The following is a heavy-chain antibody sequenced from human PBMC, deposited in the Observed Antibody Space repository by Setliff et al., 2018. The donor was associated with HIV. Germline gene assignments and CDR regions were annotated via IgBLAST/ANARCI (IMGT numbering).Heavy chain of an antibody. CDR3: ARHEAECFDNKCYAGLRGA. D-gene: IGHD2-15*01. J-gene: IGHJ4*02. CDR2: IYSDGNT. CDR1: GFPVSSSY. V-gene: IGHV3-66*02. Sequence: GGSLRLSCAGSGFPVSSSYMTWVRQAPGKGLEWVSVIYSDGNTFYADSVKGRFSISRDNSKNTLSLQMNSLRSEDTALYYCARHEAECFDNKCYAGLRGAWGQGTLVTVSS.